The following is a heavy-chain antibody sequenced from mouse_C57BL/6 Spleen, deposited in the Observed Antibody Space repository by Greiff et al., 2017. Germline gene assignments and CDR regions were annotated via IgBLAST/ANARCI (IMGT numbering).Heavy chain of an antibody. D-gene: IGHD2-5*01. J-gene: IGHJ4*01. CDR3: TAPLYYSNYDAMDY. V-gene: IGHV6-3*01. CDR1: GFTFSNYW. Sequence: DVMLVESGGGLVQPGGSMKLSCVASGFTFSNYWMNWVRQSPEKGLEWVAQIRLKSDNYATHYAESVKGRFTISRDDSKSSVYLQMNNLRAEDTGIYYCTAPLYYSNYDAMDYWGQGTSVTVSS. CDR2: IRLKSDNYAT.